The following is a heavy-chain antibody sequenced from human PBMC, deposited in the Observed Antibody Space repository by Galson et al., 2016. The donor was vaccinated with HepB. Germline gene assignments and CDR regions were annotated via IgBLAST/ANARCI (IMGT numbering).Heavy chain of an antibody. D-gene: IGHD2-15*01. CDR3: ARDLPLLG. V-gene: IGHV3-53*01. J-gene: IGHJ4*02. CDR1: GFTVSSYY. Sequence: SLRLSCAASGFTVSSYYMGWVRQAPGKGLEWVSVIYSGGGTYYADAAKGRFTISRDNSKKTLYLQMNSLRAEDTAVYYCARDLPLLGWGQGTLVTVSS. CDR2: IYSGGGT.